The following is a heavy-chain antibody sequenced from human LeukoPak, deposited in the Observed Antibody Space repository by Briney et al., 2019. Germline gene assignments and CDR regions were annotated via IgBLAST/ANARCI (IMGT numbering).Heavy chain of an antibody. J-gene: IGHJ4*02. Sequence: GGSLRLSCAASGFTFSSYTMTWVRQAPGKGLEWVSYISGSSTTIYYADSVKGRFTISRDNAKNSLYLQMNSLRDEDTAVYYCARDVLSYGDSGVVYWGQGTLVTVSS. CDR1: GFTFSSYT. D-gene: IGHD2-2*01. V-gene: IGHV3-48*02. CDR2: ISGSSTTI. CDR3: ARDVLSYGDSGVVY.